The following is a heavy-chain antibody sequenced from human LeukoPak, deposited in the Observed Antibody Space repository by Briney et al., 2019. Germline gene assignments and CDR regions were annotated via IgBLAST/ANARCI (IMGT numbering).Heavy chain of an antibody. D-gene: IGHD1-14*01. CDR3: AKGRLYGTRGMDV. CDR2: INPNSGGT. V-gene: IGHV1-2*02. J-gene: IGHJ6*02. CDR1: GYTFTGYY. Sequence: GASVKVSCKASGYTFTGYYIHWVRQAPGQGLEWMGWINPNSGGTNYAQKFQGRVTMTRDTSISTAYMELSRLRSDDTAVYYCAKGRLYGTRGMDVRGQGTTVTVSS.